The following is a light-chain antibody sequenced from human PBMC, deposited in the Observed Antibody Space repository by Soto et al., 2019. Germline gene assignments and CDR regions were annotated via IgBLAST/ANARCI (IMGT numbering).Light chain of an antibody. J-gene: IGLJ1*01. CDR1: SNDIGGYNY. V-gene: IGLV2-14*01. Sequence: QSALTQPASMSGSPGQSVTISCAGTSNDIGGYNYVSWYQHHPGTAPKLIIYDVSSRPSGVSHRFSGSKFGNTASLTISGLQAEDDADYYCISFSVASPLFGTGTKLTVL. CDR3: ISFSVASPL. CDR2: DVS.